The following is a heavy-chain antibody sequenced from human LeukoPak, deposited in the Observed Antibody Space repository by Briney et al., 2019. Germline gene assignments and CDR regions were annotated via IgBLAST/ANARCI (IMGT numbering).Heavy chain of an antibody. D-gene: IGHD3-22*01. CDR2: INTNTGNP. V-gene: IGHV7-4-1*02. Sequence: ASVKVSCKASGYTFTSYAMNWVRQAPGQGLEWMGWINTNTGNPTYAPGFTGRFVFSLDTSVSTAYLQISSLKAEDTAVYYCARDTPMDYDSSGYYYSAGASFDYWGQGTLVTVSS. J-gene: IGHJ4*02. CDR3: ARDTPMDYDSSGYYYSAGASFDY. CDR1: GYTFTSYA.